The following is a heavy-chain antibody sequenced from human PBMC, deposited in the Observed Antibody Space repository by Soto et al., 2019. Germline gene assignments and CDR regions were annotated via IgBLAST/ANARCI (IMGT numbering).Heavy chain of an antibody. D-gene: IGHD3-3*01. V-gene: IGHV3-74*01. CDR1: GFTFSSYW. CDR3: ARDRDDFWSGSQLYYYGMDV. CDR2: INSDGSST. Sequence: GGSLRLSCAASGFTFSSYWMHWVRQAPGKGLVWVSRINSDGSSTSYADSVKGRLTISRDNAKNTLYLQMNSLRAEDTAVYYCARDRDDFWSGSQLYYYGMDVWGQGTTVTVSS. J-gene: IGHJ6*02.